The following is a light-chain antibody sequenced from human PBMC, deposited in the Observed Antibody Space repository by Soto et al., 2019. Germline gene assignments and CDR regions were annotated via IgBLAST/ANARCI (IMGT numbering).Light chain of an antibody. Sequence: QSVLNQPASVSGSPGQSITISCTGTSRDVGSYNLVSWYQQHPGNAPKLIIYEGTKRPSGVSYCFSGSKSGNTASLTISGLQEEDEGDYHCCSFAGSSTYVFGTGTKVTVL. CDR3: CSFAGSSTYV. V-gene: IGLV2-23*01. J-gene: IGLJ1*01. CDR2: EGT. CDR1: SRDVGSYNL.